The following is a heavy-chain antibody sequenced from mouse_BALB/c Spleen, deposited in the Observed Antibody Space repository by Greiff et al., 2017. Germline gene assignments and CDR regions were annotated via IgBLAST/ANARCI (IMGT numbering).Heavy chain of an antibody. J-gene: IGHJ4*01. CDR1: GFTFSSYG. CDR3: ARHPDY. CDR2: ISSGGSYT. V-gene: IGHV5-6*01. Sequence: EVQLVESGGDLVKPGGSLKLSCAASGFTFSSYGMSWVRQTPDKRLEWVATISSGGSYTYYPDSVKGRFTISRDNAKNTLYLQMSSLKSEDTAMYYCARHPDYWGQGTSVTVSS.